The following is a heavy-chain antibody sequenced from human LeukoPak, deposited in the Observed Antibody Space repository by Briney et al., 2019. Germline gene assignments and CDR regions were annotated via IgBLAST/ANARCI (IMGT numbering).Heavy chain of an antibody. J-gene: IGHJ6*02. D-gene: IGHD4-17*01. CDR1: GYTFTGYY. CDR3: ASSEGTVTREYYYYGMDV. V-gene: IGHV1-2*02. CDR2: INPNSGGT. Sequence: ASVKVSCKASGYTFTGYYMHWVRQAPGQGLEWMGWINPNSGGTNYAQKFQGRVTMTRDTSISPAYMELSRLRSDDTAVYYCASSEGTVTREYYYYGMDVWGQGTTVTVSS.